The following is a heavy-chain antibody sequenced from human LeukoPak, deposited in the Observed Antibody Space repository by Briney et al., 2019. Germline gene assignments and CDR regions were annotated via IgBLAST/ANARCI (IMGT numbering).Heavy chain of an antibody. V-gene: IGHV3-49*04. D-gene: IGHD6-6*01. CDR3: TRVGYSSSYYFDY. CDR2: IRSKGYGGTT. CDR1: GFIFGDYV. Sequence: GRSLRLSCVASGFIFGDYVLNWVRQAPGKGLEWVGFIRSKGYGGTTEYAASVKGRFTISRDDFKSIAYLQMNSRKTEDTAVYYCTRVGYSSSYYFDYWGQGTLLTVSS. J-gene: IGHJ4*02.